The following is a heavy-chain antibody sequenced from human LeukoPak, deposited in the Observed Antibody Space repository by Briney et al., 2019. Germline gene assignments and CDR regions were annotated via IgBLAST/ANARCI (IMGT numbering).Heavy chain of an antibody. CDR1: GFTFSDYY. V-gene: IGHV3-11*04. D-gene: IGHD3-3*01. CDR3: TRVSWRGEIY. Sequence: GGSLRLSCAASGFTFSDYYMSWIRQAPGKGLEWVSYISSSGSTIYYADSVKGRFTTSRDNAKKSLFLQMNSLRAEDTAVYYCTRVSWRGEIYWGQGTLVSVSS. CDR2: ISSSGSTI. J-gene: IGHJ4*02.